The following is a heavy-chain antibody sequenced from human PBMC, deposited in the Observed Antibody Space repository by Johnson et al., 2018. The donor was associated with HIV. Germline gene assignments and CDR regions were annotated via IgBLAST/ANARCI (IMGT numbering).Heavy chain of an antibody. V-gene: IGHV3-30*18. CDR1: GFTFSNYD. D-gene: IGHD2-21*01. Sequence: QVQLVESGGGVVQPGKSLRLSCAASGFTFSNYDMDWVRQAPGKGLERVVSISYDGCYKNYVDSVTGRFTISRDNSNNTLSLQMNSLRTEDTVVYYCAKAYCPGCDGFDFWGRGTMVTVSS. J-gene: IGHJ3*01. CDR2: ISYDGCYK. CDR3: AKAYCPGCDGFDF.